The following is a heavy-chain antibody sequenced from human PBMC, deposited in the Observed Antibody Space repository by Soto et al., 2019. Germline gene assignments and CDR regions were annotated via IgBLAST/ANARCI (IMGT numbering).Heavy chain of an antibody. J-gene: IGHJ6*02. CDR2: IYYSGST. D-gene: IGHD6-13*01. CDR3: ARRGELAIAAAGTGYYYYGMDV. Sequence: SETLSLTCTVSGGSISSSIYYWVWIRQPPGKVLDWIGSIYYSGSTYYNPSLKSRVTISVDTSKNQFSLKLSSVTAADTAVYYCARRGELAIAAAGTGYYYYGMDVWGQGTTVTVSS. V-gene: IGHV4-39*01. CDR1: GGSISSSIYY.